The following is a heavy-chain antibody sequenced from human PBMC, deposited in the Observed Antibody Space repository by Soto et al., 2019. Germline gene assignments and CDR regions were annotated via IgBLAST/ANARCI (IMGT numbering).Heavy chain of an antibody. CDR3: ARGDWLFGSGYFDY. V-gene: IGHV4-59*01. Sequence: SETLSLTCTVSGGSISSYYWSWIRQPPGKGLEWIGYIYYSGSTNYNPSLKSRVTISVDTSKNQFSLKLSSVTAADTAVYYCARGDWLFGSGYFDYWGQGTLVTVSS. D-gene: IGHD3-9*01. CDR2: IYYSGST. J-gene: IGHJ4*02. CDR1: GGSISSYY.